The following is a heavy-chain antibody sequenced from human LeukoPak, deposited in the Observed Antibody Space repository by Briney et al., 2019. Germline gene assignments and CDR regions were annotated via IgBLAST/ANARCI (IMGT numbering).Heavy chain of an antibody. CDR3: ATSESQTRFDY. CDR1: GYSFTSYW. J-gene: IGHJ4*02. D-gene: IGHD1/OR15-1a*01. Sequence: GESLKISCKGSGYSFTSYWIGWVRQMPGKGLEWMGLIFPGDSETIYSPSFQGQVTISADKSINTAYLRWSSLKASDTAMYYCATSESQTRFDYWGQGTLVTVSS. V-gene: IGHV5-51*01. CDR2: IFPGDSET.